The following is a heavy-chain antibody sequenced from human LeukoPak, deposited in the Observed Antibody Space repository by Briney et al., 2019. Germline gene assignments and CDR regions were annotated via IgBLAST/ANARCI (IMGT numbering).Heavy chain of an antibody. V-gene: IGHV4-31*03. CDR1: GGSISSGGYY. J-gene: IGHJ5*02. Sequence: SETLSLTCTVSGGSISSGGYYWSWIRQHPGKGLEWIGYIYYSGSTYYNPSLKSRVTISVDTSKNRFSLKLSSVTAADTAVYYCAREADDSSGYLYNWFDPWGQGTLVTVSS. CDR3: AREADDSSGYLYNWFDP. CDR2: IYYSGST. D-gene: IGHD3-22*01.